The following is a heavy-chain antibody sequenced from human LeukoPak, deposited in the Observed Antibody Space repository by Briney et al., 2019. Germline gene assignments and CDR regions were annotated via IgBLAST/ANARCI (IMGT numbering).Heavy chain of an antibody. V-gene: IGHV3-15*01. J-gene: IGHJ3*02. CDR3: TTDLWWELRRAFAI. CDR1: GFTFSNAW. D-gene: IGHD1-26*01. CDR2: IKSKTDGGTT. Sequence: GGSLRLSCAASGFTFSNAWMSGVGQAPGKGREGVGRIKSKTDGGTTDYAAPVKGRFTISRDDSKNTLYLQMNSLKTEDTAVYYCTTDLWWELRRAFAIWGQGTMVTVSS.